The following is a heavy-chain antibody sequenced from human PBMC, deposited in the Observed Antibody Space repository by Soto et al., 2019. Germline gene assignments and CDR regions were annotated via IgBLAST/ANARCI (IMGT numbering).Heavy chain of an antibody. Sequence: QVQLVQSGAEVKKPGSSVKVSFKASGGAFNNYIFDWVRQAPGQGLEWMGGIIPMFGTPKYAQTFQDRITISADVSTGTAYMELTSLRFDDTAIYYCARGRDQPPVGLYFDSWGEGTRVTVSS. J-gene: IGHJ4*02. V-gene: IGHV1-69*01. D-gene: IGHD1-26*01. CDR2: IIPMFGTP. CDR3: ARGRDQPPVGLYFDS. CDR1: GGAFNNYI.